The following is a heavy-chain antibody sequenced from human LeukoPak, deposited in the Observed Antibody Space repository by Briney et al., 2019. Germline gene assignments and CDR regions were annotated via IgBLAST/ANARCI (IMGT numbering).Heavy chain of an antibody. D-gene: IGHD3-9*01. CDR1: GGSISSYY. CDR3: ARRRVLTGSSRGDAFDI. CDR2: SYYSGST. V-gene: IGHV4-59*08. J-gene: IGHJ3*02. Sequence: SETLSLTCTVSGGSISSYYWNWIRLPPGKGLEWIGYSYYSGSTNYNPSFTSRVTISIDTSKKHFSLKLSSVSAADTAVYYCARRRVLTGSSRGDAFDIWGQGIVVTVSS.